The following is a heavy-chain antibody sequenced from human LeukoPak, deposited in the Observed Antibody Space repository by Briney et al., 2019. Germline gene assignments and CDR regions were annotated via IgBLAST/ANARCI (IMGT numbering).Heavy chain of an antibody. Sequence: GGSLRLSCAASGFTFSNYGMNWGRQAPGKGLEWVSSISSSGTYIYYVDSMKGRFAISRDNAKNSLYLQMDSLRAEDTAVYYCARPRGWERRWYFDLWGRGTLVTVSS. J-gene: IGHJ2*01. CDR1: GFTFSNYG. D-gene: IGHD1-26*01. CDR2: ISSSGTYI. CDR3: ARPRGWERRWYFDL. V-gene: IGHV3-21*01.